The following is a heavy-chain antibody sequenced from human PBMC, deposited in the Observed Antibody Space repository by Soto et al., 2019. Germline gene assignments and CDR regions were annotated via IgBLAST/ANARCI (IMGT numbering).Heavy chain of an antibody. CDR2: NYHSGST. D-gene: IGHD1-26*01. CDR3: ARAYSGSYDY. J-gene: IGHJ4*02. V-gene: IGHV4-38-2*01. Sequence: SETLSLTCAVSVYSISSGYYWGWIRQPPGKGLEWIGSNYHSGSTYYNPSLKSRVTISVDTSKNQFSLKLSSVTAADTAVYYCARAYSGSYDYWGQGTLVTVSS. CDR1: VYSISSGYY.